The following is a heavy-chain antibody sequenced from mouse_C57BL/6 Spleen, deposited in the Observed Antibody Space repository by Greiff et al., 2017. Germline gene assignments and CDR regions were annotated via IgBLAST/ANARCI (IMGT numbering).Heavy chain of an antibody. V-gene: IGHV1-15*01. CDR2: IDPETGGT. CDR3: TRGRARYMDY. J-gene: IGHJ4*01. CDR1: GYTFTDYE. Sequence: QVQLKQSGAELVRPGASVTLSCKASGYTFTDYEMHWVKQTPVHGLEWIGAIDPETGGTAYNQKFKGKAILTADKSSSTAYLERRSLTSEDSAVYYGTRGRARYMDYWGQGTSVTVSS. D-gene: IGHD2-14*01.